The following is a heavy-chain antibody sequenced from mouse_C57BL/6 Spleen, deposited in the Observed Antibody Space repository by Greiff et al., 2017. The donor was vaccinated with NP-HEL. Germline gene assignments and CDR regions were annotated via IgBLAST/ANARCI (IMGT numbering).Heavy chain of an antibody. D-gene: IGHD3-2*02. V-gene: IGHV1-55*01. Sequence: QVQLQQPGAELVKPGASVKMSCKASGYTFTSYWITWVKQRPGQGLEWIGDIYPGSGSTNYNEKFKSKATLTVDTSSSTAYMQLSSLTSEDSAVYYCAREGQLRLREAWFAYWGQGTLVTVSA. J-gene: IGHJ3*01. CDR3: AREGQLRLREAWFAY. CDR2: IYPGSGST. CDR1: GYTFTSYW.